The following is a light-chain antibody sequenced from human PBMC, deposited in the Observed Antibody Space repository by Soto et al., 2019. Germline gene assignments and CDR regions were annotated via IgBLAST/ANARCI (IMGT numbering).Light chain of an antibody. CDR1: QSISSN. V-gene: IGKV1-5*01. Sequence: DIQMTQYPSSLSASVGGRVTITCRASQSISSNLNWYQQKPGKAPNVLIYAASSLQSGVPSRLSGSGSGTEFTLTISSMQPDDFATYYCQQYSSHSTFGQGTKVDIK. J-gene: IGKJ1*01. CDR3: QQYSSHST. CDR2: AAS.